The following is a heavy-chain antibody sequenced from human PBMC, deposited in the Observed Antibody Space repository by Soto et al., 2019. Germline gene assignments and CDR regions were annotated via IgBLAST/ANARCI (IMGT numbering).Heavy chain of an antibody. D-gene: IGHD3-3*01. J-gene: IGHJ4*02. CDR2: MNPNSGNT. V-gene: IGHV1-8*01. Sequence: GASVKVSCKASGYTFTSYDINWVRQATGQGLEWIGWMNPNSGNTGYAQKIQGRVTMTRNTSISTAYMEMSSLRSEDTAVYYCARRRMRDPITIFGVVTHFNYWGQGTLVTVS. CDR1: GYTFTSYD. CDR3: ARRRMRDPITIFGVVTHFNY.